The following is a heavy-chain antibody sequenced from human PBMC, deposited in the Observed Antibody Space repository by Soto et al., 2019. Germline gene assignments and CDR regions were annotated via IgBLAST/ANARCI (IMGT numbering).Heavy chain of an antibody. CDR3: ANHGGFDI. CDR2: ISGSGDYT. D-gene: IGHD4-17*01. CDR1: GFTFSTSG. Sequence: EVQLLESGGGLVQHGGSLRLSCAASGFTFSTSGMSWVRQAPGKGLEWVSSISGSGDYTNYADSVKGRFTISRDNSKNTLYLQINSLTAEDTAVYYCANHGGFDIWGQGTMVAVSS. J-gene: IGHJ3*02. V-gene: IGHV3-23*01.